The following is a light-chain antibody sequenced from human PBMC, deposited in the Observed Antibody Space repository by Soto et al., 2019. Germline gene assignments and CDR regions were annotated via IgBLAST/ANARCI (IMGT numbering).Light chain of an antibody. J-gene: IGLJ1*01. CDR3: SSYTSSSVYV. CDR1: SSDVGGYNY. CDR2: DVS. V-gene: IGLV2-14*03. Sequence: QSALTQPASVSGSPGQSITISCTGTSSDVGGYNYVSWYQHHPGKAPKLMIYDVSNRPSGVSNRFSGSKSGNTASLTISGLQAEDEADYYCSSYTSSSVYVFGTGTKVTVL.